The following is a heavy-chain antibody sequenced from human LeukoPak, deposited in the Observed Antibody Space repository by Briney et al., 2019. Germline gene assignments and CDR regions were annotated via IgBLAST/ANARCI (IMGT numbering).Heavy chain of an antibody. V-gene: IGHV4-38-2*01. J-gene: IGHJ6*03. CDR3: ATRPYYYYHMDV. Sequence: PSETLSLTCAVSGYSISSDYYWGWIRQPPGEGLEWIGTIYHSGSTYSNPSLSSRVTISVDTSKNQFSLRLSSVTAADTAVYYCATRPYYYYHMDVWGKGTTVTVSS. CDR2: IYHSGST. D-gene: IGHD6-6*01. CDR1: GYSISSDYY.